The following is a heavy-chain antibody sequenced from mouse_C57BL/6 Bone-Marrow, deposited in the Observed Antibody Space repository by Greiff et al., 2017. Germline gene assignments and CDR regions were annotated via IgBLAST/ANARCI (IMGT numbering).Heavy chain of an antibody. CDR3: ARKDPYYCYDY. CDR2: ISPRSGNT. J-gene: IGHJ2*01. Sequence: VQLQQSGAELARPGASVKLSCKASGYTFTSYGISWVKQRTGQGLEWIGEISPRSGNTYYNEKFKGKATLTADKSSSTAYMELRSLTSEESAVYFCARKDPYYCYDYWGQGTTLTVSS. V-gene: IGHV1-81*01. CDR1: GYTFTSYG. D-gene: IGHD1-1*01.